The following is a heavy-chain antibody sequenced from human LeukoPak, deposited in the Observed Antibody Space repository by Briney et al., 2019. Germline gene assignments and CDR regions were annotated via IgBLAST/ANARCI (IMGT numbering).Heavy chain of an antibody. CDR3: ARGGAMGAYPF. CDR1: GFTFSSYW. V-gene: IGHV3-7*01. J-gene: IGHJ4*02. Sequence: GGSLRLSCAASGFTFSSYWMSWVRQAPGKGLEWVANIKQDGSEKYYVDSVKGRFTISRDNAKNSLYLQMNSLRAEGTAVYYCARGGAMGAYPFWGQGTLVTVSS. CDR2: IKQDGSEK. D-gene: IGHD5-18*01.